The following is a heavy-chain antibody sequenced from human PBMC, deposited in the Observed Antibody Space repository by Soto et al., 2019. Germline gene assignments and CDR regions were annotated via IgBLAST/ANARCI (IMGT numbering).Heavy chain of an antibody. J-gene: IGHJ5*02. CDR2: IIPILGIA. CDR1: GGTFSSYT. CDR3: ARWPQAYGAAAGPDP. V-gene: IGHV1-69*02. Sequence: QVQLVQSGAEVKKPGSSVKVSCKASGGTFSSYTISWVRQAPGQGLEWMGRIIPILGIAHYAQKFQGRVTITADTPTSTAYMELSSLRSEDTAVYYCARWPQAYGAAAGPDPWGQGTLVPVSS. D-gene: IGHD6-13*01.